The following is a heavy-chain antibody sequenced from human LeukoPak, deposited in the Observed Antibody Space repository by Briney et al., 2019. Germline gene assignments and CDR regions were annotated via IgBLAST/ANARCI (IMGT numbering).Heavy chain of an antibody. J-gene: IGHJ5*02. CDR1: GYTFTSYG. Sequence: GASVKVSCKDSGYTFTSYGISRVRQAPGQGLEWMGWISAYNGNTNYAQKLQGRVTMTTDTSTSTAYMELWSLRSDDTAVYYCAREFGSSWYAGNWFDPWGQGTLVTVSS. CDR3: AREFGSSWYAGNWFDP. CDR2: ISAYNGNT. V-gene: IGHV1-18*01. D-gene: IGHD6-13*01.